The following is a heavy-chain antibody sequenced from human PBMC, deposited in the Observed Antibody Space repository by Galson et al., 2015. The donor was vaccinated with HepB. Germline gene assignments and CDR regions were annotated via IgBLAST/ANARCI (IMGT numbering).Heavy chain of an antibody. V-gene: IGHV3-53*01. D-gene: IGHD3-10*01. J-gene: IGHJ4*02. Sequence: SLRLSCAASGFTVSNNYMSWVRQAPGKGLEWVSLIYSAGSPYFPDSVKGRFTISRDNSKNTLYLQMNSVRAGDTAVYYCVKGRSASRFSAYDYWGQGTLVTVSS. CDR3: VKGRSASRFSAYDY. CDR2: IYSAGSP. CDR1: GFTVSNNY.